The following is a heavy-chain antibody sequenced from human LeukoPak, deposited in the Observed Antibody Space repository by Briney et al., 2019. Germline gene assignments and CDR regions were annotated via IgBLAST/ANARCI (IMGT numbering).Heavy chain of an antibody. CDR2: IYSGGST. CDR3: ARGGSGWTFDY. D-gene: IGHD6-19*01. CDR1: GFTVSSNY. J-gene: IGHJ4*02. Sequence: GGSLGLSCAASGFTVSSNYMSWVRQAPGKGLEWVSVIYSGGSTYYADSVKGRFTISRHNSKNTLYLQMNSLRAEDTAVYYCARGGSGWTFDYWGQGTLVTVSS. V-gene: IGHV3-53*04.